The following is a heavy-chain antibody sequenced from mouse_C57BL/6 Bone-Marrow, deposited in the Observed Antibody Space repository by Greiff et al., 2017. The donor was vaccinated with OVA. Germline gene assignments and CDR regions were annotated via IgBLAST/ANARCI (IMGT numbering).Heavy chain of an antibody. CDR3: AKKNYGSSPYWYFDV. CDR2: IWRGGST. CDR1: GFSLTSYG. D-gene: IGHD1-1*01. J-gene: IGHJ1*03. Sequence: QVQLKQSGPGLVQPSQSLTITCTVSGFSLTSYGVHWVRQSPGKGLEWLGVIWRGGSTDYNAAFMSRLSITKDNSKSQVFFKMNSLQADDTAIYYGAKKNYGSSPYWYFDVWGTGTTVTVSS. V-gene: IGHV2-5*01.